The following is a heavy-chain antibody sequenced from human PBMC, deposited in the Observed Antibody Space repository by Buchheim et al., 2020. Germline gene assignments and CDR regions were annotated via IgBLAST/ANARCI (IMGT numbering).Heavy chain of an antibody. CDR3: AKVREPCSSTSCYFLGNYYYYYGMDV. CDR2: ISGSGGST. V-gene: IGHV3-23*01. CDR1: GFTFSSYA. J-gene: IGHJ6*02. D-gene: IGHD2-2*01. Sequence: EVQLLESGGGLVQPGGSLRLSCAASGFTFSSYAMSWVRQAPGKGLEWVSAISGSGGSTYYADSVKGRFTISRDNSKNTLYLQMNSLRAEDTAVYYCAKVREPCSSTSCYFLGNYYYYYGMDVWGQGTT.